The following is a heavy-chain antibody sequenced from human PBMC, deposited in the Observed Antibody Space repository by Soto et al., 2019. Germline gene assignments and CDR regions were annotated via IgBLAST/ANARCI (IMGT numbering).Heavy chain of an antibody. Sequence: GGSLRLSCAASGFTFSSYGIHWVRQAPGQRFEWMGWINGGAGDTLYSQNFQGRVTFTRDTATNTAFMDLTSLNSEDTAVYYCARSPSRTAAETQLDPWGQGSLVTVSS. V-gene: IGHV1-3*01. CDR3: ARSPSRTAAETQLDP. CDR1: GFTFSSYG. D-gene: IGHD6-13*01. J-gene: IGHJ5*02. CDR2: INGGAGDT.